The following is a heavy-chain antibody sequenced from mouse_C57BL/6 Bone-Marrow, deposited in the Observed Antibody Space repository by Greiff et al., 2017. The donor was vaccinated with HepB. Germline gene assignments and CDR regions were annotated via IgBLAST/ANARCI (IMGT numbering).Heavy chain of an antibody. D-gene: IGHD1-1*01. CDR3: ARKGITTVRNAMDY. V-gene: IGHV1-76*01. CDR1: GYTFTDYY. Sequence: QVHVKQSGAELVRPGASVKLSCKASGYTFTDYYINWVKQRPGQGLEWIARIYPGSGNTYYNEKFKGKATLTAEKSSSTAYMQLSSLTSEDSAVYFCARKGITTVRNAMDYWGQGTSVTVSS. CDR2: IYPGSGNT. J-gene: IGHJ4*01.